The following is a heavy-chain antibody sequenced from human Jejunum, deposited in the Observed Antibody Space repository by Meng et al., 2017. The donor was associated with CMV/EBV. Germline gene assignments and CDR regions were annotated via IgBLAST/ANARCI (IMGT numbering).Heavy chain of an antibody. J-gene: IGHJ4*02. CDR2: VSSVSSYT. CDR1: GFTFDDYY. CDR3: ARDRYCTNGVCYTHFDS. D-gene: IGHD2-8*01. Sequence: VERGGSGGCLVQPGGSLRPSCAASGFTFDDYYMNWIRQAPGKGLEWVSSVSSVSSYTNYADSVKGRFTISRDNAKNSLYLQMNSLRAEDTAVYYCARDRYCTNGVCYTHFDSWGQGTLVTVSS. V-gene: IGHV3-11*06.